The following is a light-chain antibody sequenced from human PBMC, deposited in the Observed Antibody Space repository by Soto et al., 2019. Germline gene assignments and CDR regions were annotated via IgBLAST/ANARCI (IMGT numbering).Light chain of an antibody. V-gene: IGLV2-14*01. Sequence: QSALTQPASVSGSPGQSITISCTGTSSDVGGYNYVSWYQQHPGKAPKLMIYEVSNRPSGVSHRFSGSKSGNTASLTISGVQAEEEADDYCCSYTASSTREVFGGGTKLTVL. J-gene: IGLJ3*02. CDR3: CSYTASSTREV. CDR2: EVS. CDR1: SSDVGGYNY.